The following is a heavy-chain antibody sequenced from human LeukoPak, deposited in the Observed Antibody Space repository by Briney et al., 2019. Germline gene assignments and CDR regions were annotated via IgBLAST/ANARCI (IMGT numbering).Heavy chain of an antibody. CDR3: ARVGRYSELPNWFDP. J-gene: IGHJ5*02. Sequence: SVKVSCKASGGTFSSYAISWVRQAPGQGLVWMGRIIPIFGIANYAQKFEGRVTITADKSTGTDYMELSSLRSEDTAVYYCARVGRYSELPNWFDPWGQGTLVSVSS. V-gene: IGHV1-69*04. CDR2: IIPIFGIA. D-gene: IGHD2-15*01. CDR1: GGTFSSYA.